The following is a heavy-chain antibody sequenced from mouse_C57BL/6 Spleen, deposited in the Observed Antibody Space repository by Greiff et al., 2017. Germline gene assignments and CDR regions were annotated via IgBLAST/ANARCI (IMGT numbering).Heavy chain of an antibody. CDR3: ARSVLITTVVTTRYFDV. CDR2: IYPGDGDT. CDR1: GYAFSSSW. J-gene: IGHJ1*03. D-gene: IGHD1-1*01. Sequence: QVQLQQSGPELVKPGASVKISCKASGYAFSSSWMNWVKQRPGKGLEWIGRIYPGDGDTNYNGKFKGKATLTADKSSSTAYMPLSSLTSEYSAVYFCARSVLITTVVTTRYFDVWGTGTTVTVSS. V-gene: IGHV1-82*01.